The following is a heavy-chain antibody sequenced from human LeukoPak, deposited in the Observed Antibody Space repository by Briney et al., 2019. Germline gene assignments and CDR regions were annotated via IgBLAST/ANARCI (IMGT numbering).Heavy chain of an antibody. CDR3: ARSSGITMVREAFDY. D-gene: IGHD3-10*01. V-gene: IGHV1-69*13. J-gene: IGHJ4*02. Sequence: SVKVSCKASGGTFSSYAVSWVRQAPGQGLEWMGGIIPIFGTANYAQKFQGRVTITADESTSTAYMELRSLRSDDTAVYYCARSSGITMVREAFDYWGQGTLVTVSS. CDR1: GGTFSSYA. CDR2: IIPIFGTA.